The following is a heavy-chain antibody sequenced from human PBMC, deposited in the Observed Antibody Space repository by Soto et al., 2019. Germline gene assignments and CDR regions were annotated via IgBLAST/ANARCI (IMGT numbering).Heavy chain of an antibody. CDR3: ARHNYGSGITYCDY. Sequence: SETLSLTCTVSGGSISSYYWSWIRQPPGKGLEWIGYIYYSGSTNYNPSLKSRVTISVDTSKNQFSLKLNSMTAADTAVYYCARHNYGSGITYCDYWGQGTLVTGSS. CDR2: IYYSGST. V-gene: IGHV4-59*08. CDR1: GGSISSYY. D-gene: IGHD3-10*01. J-gene: IGHJ4*02.